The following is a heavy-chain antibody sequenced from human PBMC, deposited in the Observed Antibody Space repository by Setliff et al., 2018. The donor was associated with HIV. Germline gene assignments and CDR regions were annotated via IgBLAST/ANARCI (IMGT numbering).Heavy chain of an antibody. Sequence: PGGSLRLSCAASGFTVSSNYMSWVRQAPGKGLEWVSVIYSGGSTYYADSVKGRFTVSRDNSKNTLYLQMNSLRAEDTAVYYCARVGVGIAVAGARYFDYWGQGTLVTVSS. CDR3: ARVGVGIAVAGARYFDY. V-gene: IGHV3-66*01. CDR1: GFTVSSNY. CDR2: IYSGGST. D-gene: IGHD6-19*01. J-gene: IGHJ4*02.